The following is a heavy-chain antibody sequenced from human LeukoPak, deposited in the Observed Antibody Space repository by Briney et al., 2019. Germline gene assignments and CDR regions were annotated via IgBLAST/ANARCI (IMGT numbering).Heavy chain of an antibody. D-gene: IGHD3-22*01. J-gene: IGHJ4*02. CDR3: ARDLELVYYDSSGYDY. V-gene: IGHV3-74*01. CDR2: INSDGSNT. CDR1: GFTCRSYW. Sequence: QPGGSLRLSFAASGFTCRSYWMHWVRQVPGKGMVWVSRINSDGSNTRYADSVKGRFTISRDNAKNTLYLQMNSLRAEDTAVYYCARDLELVYYDSSGYDYWGQGTLVIVSS.